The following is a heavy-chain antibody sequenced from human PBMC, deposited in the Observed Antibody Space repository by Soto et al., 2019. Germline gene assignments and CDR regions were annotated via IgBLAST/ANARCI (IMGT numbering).Heavy chain of an antibody. CDR1: GGSISSGVYY. CDR3: AGIYSGSPGGTLRY. J-gene: IGHJ4*02. D-gene: IGHD1-26*01. V-gene: IGHV4-31*03. Sequence: QVQLQESGPGLVKPAQTLSLTGTVSGGSISSGVYYWSWIRQHPGKGLEWIGYIYYSRSTYYNPSLKSRVTISLDTSKNQFSLKLSSVTAADTAVYYCAGIYSGSPGGTLRYWGQGTLVTVSS. CDR2: IYYSRST.